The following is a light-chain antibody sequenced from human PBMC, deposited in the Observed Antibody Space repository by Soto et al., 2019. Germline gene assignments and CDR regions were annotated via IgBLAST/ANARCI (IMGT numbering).Light chain of an antibody. CDR1: SSDVGNYNL. J-gene: IGLJ1*01. Sequence: QSVLAQPASVSGSPGQSITMSCTGTSSDVGNYNLVSWYQQHPGKAPKLLLYQVTERPSGVSDRFSGSKSGKTASLTISGLQADDEADYHCCSYAGSSTYVFGTGTKVTVL. V-gene: IGLV2-23*02. CDR3: CSYAGSSTYV. CDR2: QVT.